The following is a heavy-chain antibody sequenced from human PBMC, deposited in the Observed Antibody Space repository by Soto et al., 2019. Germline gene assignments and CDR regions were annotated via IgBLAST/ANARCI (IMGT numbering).Heavy chain of an antibody. V-gene: IGHV1-69*13. CDR2: IFPIFGTA. J-gene: IGHJ4*02. CDR1: GGTFSSYA. CDR3: ARGKGYYDILTGYFDY. D-gene: IGHD3-9*01. Sequence: SVKVSCKASGGTFSSYAISWVRQAPGQGLEWLGGIFPIFGTANYAQKFQGRVTITADEFTSTAYMELSSLRSEDTAVYYCARGKGYYDILTGYFDYWGQGTLVTVSS.